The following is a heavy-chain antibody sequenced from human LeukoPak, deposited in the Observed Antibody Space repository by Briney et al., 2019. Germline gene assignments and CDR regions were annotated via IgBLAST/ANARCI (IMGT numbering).Heavy chain of an antibody. CDR3: ASARRYSSEYK. CDR1: GFTFNTYA. J-gene: IGHJ4*02. V-gene: IGHV3-23*01. Sequence: GGSLRLSCAASGFTFNTYAMSWVRQAPGKGLEWVSSMLGSGSSTYYADSVKGRFTISRDNSKNTLYLRMNSLRAEDTALYYCASARRYSSEYKWGQGTLVSVSS. CDR2: MLGSGSST. D-gene: IGHD6-19*01.